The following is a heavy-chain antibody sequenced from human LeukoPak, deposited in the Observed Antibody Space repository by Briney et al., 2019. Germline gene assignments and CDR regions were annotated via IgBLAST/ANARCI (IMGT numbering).Heavy chain of an antibody. CDR1: GFTVRNNY. CDR2: ISSSGSTI. D-gene: IGHD3-16*02. J-gene: IGHJ6*03. Sequence: GGSLRLSCAASGFTVRNNYMSWVRQAPGKGLEWVSYISSSGSTIYYADSVKGRFTISRHNAKNSLYLQMNSLRAEDTAVYYCARDLLGYNYYYMDVWGKGTTVTVSS. CDR3: ARDLLGYNYYYMDV. V-gene: IGHV3-11*04.